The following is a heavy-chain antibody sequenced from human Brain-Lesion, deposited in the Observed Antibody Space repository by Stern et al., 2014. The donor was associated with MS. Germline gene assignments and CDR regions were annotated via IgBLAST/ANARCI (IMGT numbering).Heavy chain of an antibody. D-gene: IGHD2-15*01. CDR3: AGEEDIRYCSGGSCTGNWFDP. CDR1: GGSVSSTSYA. J-gene: IGHJ5*02. CDR2: IYYSGNT. V-gene: IGHV4-39*01. Sequence: QLQLQESGPGLVKPSETLSLTCTVAGGSVSSTSYAWAWIRQPPGKGLEWIGTIYYSGNTYYSPSLKSRLTIYLDTSKNQSSLQLRSVTAADTAVYYCAGEEDIRYCSGGSCTGNWFDPWGQGTLVTVSS.